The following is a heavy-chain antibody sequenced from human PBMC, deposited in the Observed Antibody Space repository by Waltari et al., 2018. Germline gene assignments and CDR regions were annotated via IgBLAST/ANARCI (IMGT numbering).Heavy chain of an antibody. CDR1: GGSIRSSQ. D-gene: IGHD5-12*01. Sequence: QVQLQESGPGLVNPSETLSLTCTVSGGSIRSSQWPWIRQPPGKGLAWIGYIYHSGSTNYNPSLKSRVTISLDTSKNQFSRKLGSVTAADTAVYYCARAGMATKLGADSWGQGTLVTVSS. J-gene: IGHJ4*02. CDR3: ARAGMATKLGADS. CDR2: IYHSGST. V-gene: IGHV4-59*01.